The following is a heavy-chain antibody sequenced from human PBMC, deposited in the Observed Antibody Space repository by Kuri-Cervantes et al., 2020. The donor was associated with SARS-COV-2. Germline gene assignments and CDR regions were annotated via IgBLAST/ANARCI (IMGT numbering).Heavy chain of an antibody. J-gene: IGHJ3*02. CDR3: ARLGPPLSGSPDAFDI. D-gene: IGHD1-26*01. Sequence: ESLNIPWSASRVPFRNYAMRWVRQAPGKGLEWVSAISGSGGSTYYADPVKGRFTISRDNSKNTLYLQMNSLRAEDTAVYYCARLGPPLSGSPDAFDIWGQGTMVTVSS. CDR2: ISGSGGST. CDR1: RVPFRNYA. V-gene: IGHV3-23*01.